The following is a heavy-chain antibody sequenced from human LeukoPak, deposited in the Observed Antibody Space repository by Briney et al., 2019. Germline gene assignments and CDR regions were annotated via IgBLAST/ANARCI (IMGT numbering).Heavy chain of an antibody. CDR2: IYYSGST. Sequence: SETLSLTCTVSGGSISSYYWSWIRQPPGKGLEWIGSIYYSGSTYYNPSLKSRVTISVDTSKNQFSLKLSSVTAADTAVYYCARAPSPMVRGMGFDYWGQRTLVTVSS. D-gene: IGHD3-10*01. CDR3: ARAPSPMVRGMGFDY. J-gene: IGHJ4*02. V-gene: IGHV4-59*12. CDR1: GGSISSYY.